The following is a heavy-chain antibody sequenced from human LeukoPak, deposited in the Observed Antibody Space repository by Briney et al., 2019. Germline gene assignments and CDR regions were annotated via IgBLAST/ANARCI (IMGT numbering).Heavy chain of an antibody. D-gene: IGHD3-22*01. V-gene: IGHV5-51*01. CDR2: IYPGDSDT. CDR1: GSRFTSYW. Sequence: GESLKISCQGSGSRFTSYWIGWVRPMPGKGLEWMGIIYPGDSDTRYSPSFQGQVTISADKSISTAYLQWSSLKASDTAMYYCASGPPPYYYDTSGYYWGQGTLVTVSS. J-gene: IGHJ4*02. CDR3: ASGPPPYYYDTSGYY.